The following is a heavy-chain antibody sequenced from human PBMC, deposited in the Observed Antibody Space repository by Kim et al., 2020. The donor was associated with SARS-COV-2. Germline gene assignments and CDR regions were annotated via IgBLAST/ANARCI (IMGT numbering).Heavy chain of an antibody. CDR2: LFGSGSGT. D-gene: IGHD2-2*01. Sequence: GGSLRLSCAASRFTFSNFAMSWVRQAPGKGLEWVSGLFGSGSGTYYADSVKGRFTISRDNSRNTLYLQMNNLRAEDTAVYYCARHLHITSVTFNWYFDLWGRGTLVTVSS. CDR3: ARHLHITSVTFNWYFDL. J-gene: IGHJ2*01. V-gene: IGHV3-23*01. CDR1: RFTFSNFA.